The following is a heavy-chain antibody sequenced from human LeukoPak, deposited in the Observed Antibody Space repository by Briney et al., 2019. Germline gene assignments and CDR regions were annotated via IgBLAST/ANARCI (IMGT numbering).Heavy chain of an antibody. CDR3: ARDLYDGSGYYYGY. D-gene: IGHD3-22*01. Sequence: GGSLRLSCAASGFTFSIYSMHWVRDAPGKGLEWVSSISSSSSYIYYADSVKGRFTITRDNAKNSLYLQMNSLRAEDTAVYYCARDLYDGSGYYYGYWGQGTLVTVSS. CDR1: GFTFSIYS. CDR2: ISSSSSYI. V-gene: IGHV3-21*01. J-gene: IGHJ4*02.